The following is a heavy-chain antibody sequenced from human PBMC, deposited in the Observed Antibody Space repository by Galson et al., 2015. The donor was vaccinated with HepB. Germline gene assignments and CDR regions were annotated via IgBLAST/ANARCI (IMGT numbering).Heavy chain of an antibody. D-gene: IGHD6-19*01. CDR3: ARDRTVAGPTGNFDI. CDR1: GYTFTSYG. CDR2: ISAYNGNT. J-gene: IGHJ3*02. Sequence: SVKVSCKASGYTFTSYGISWVRQAPGQGLEWMGWISAYNGNTNYAQKLQGRATMTTDTSTSTAYMELRSLRSDDTAVYYCARDRTVAGPTGNFDIWGQGTMVTVSS. V-gene: IGHV1-18*04.